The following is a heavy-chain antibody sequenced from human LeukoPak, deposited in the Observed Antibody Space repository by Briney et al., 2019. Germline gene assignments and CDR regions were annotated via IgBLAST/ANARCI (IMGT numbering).Heavy chain of an antibody. CDR3: ARDKYGDYGIDC. D-gene: IGHD4-17*01. CDR1: GFTFTSYS. J-gene: IGHJ4*02. CDR2: ISSSSSTI. V-gene: IGHV3-48*04. Sequence: GGSLRLSCAASGFTFTSYSMNWVRQAPGKGLEWISYISSSSSTIYYADSVKGRFTISRDNAKNSLFVQMNSLRAEDTAVYYCARDKYGDYGIDCWGQGTLVTVSS.